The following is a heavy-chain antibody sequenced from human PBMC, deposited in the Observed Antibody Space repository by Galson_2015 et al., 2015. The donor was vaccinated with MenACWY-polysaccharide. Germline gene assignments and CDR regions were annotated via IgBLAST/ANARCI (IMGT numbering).Heavy chain of an antibody. Sequence: SLRLSCAASGFIFSSHSMNWVRQAPGRGLEWISYISSSSTSINYADSVKGRFTISRDDSKNSLSLQMNSLKSEDTAVYYCARVAEAYYFDFWGQGTLVTVSS. CDR2: ISSSSTSI. V-gene: IGHV3-48*01. CDR3: ARVAEAYYFDF. CDR1: GFIFSSHS. J-gene: IGHJ4*02.